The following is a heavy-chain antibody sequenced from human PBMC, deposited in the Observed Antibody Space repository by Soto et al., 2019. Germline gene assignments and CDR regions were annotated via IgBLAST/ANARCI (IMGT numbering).Heavy chain of an antibody. J-gene: IGHJ4*02. CDR2: VSSSGTTM. Sequence: QVQLAESGGGLVEPGGYLRISCAASGFTFSDYDMSWIRQSPGKGLEWVSFVSSSGTTMYFADSVKGRFTISRDNAKNSLYLQMTSLSAEDTAVYYCARMGPRAARPSYWGQGTLVTVSS. D-gene: IGHD6-6*01. CDR3: ARMGPRAARPSY. CDR1: GFTFSDYD. V-gene: IGHV3-11*01.